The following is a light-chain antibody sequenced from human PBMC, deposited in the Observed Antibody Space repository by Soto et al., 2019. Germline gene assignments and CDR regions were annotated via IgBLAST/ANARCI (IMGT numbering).Light chain of an antibody. V-gene: IGLV2-8*01. CDR3: AAWDDSLNGYV. J-gene: IGLJ1*01. CDR2: SNN. CDR1: SSDIGGYNY. Sequence: QSALTQPPSASGSPGQSVTISCTGTSSDIGGYNYVSWYQQHPGKAPKLLIYSNNQRPSGVPDRFSGSKSGASASLAISGLQSEDEADYYCAAWDDSLNGYVFGTGTKLTVL.